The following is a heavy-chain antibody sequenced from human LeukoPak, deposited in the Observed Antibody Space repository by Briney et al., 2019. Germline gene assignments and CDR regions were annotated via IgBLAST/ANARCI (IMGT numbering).Heavy chain of an antibody. Sequence: PGGSLRLSCAASGFSFSSHKMVWLRQAPGKGLEWGSYITDSGTTTKYADSVKGRFTISRDNAAHSLHLQMNSLRVEDTAVYYCARTNHDHGYSRDYWGQGTLVTVSS. V-gene: IGHV3-48*03. CDR2: ITDSGTTT. CDR1: GFSFSSHK. CDR3: ARTNHDHGYSRDY. J-gene: IGHJ4*02. D-gene: IGHD4-17*01.